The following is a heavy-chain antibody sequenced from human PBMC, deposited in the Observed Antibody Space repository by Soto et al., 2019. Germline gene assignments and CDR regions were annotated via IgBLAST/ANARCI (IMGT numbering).Heavy chain of an antibody. Sequence: QVQLQESGPGLVKPSETLSLTCTVSGGSISSYYWSWIRQPPGKGLEWIGYIYYSGSTNYNPSLKSRVTISVDTSKNQFSLKLSSVTAADTAVYYCARAGYCSSTSCYTAKYNGFDPWGQGTLVTVSS. CDR1: GGSISSYY. CDR2: IYYSGST. D-gene: IGHD2-2*02. V-gene: IGHV4-59*01. CDR3: ARAGYCSSTSCYTAKYNGFDP. J-gene: IGHJ5*02.